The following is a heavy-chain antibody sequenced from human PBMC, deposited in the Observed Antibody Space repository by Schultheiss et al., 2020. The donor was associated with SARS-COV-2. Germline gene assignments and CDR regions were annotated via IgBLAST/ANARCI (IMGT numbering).Heavy chain of an antibody. V-gene: IGHV4-59*08. D-gene: IGHD2-15*01. Sequence: SETLSLTCTVSGGPISCYYWSWIRQPPGNGLEWIGYIYYSGSTNYNPSLKSRVTISVDTSKNQFSLKLSSVTAADTAVYYCARQGLGYCSGGSCCGGANWYDPCGQGTLVPISS. CDR2: IYYSGST. CDR3: ARQGLGYCSGGSCCGGANWYDP. CDR1: GGPISCYY. J-gene: IGHJ5*02.